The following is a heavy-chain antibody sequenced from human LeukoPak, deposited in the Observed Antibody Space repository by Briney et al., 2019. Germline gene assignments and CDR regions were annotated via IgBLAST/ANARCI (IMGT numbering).Heavy chain of an antibody. D-gene: IGHD2/OR15-2a*01. J-gene: IGHJ4*02. CDR1: FSSYG. V-gene: IGHV3-33*01. Sequence: FSSYGMHXVRQAPGKGLELVAVIWYDGSNKYYADSVKGRFTISRDNSKNTLYLQMNSLRAEDTAVYYCARSNSHYFDYWGQGTLVTVSS. CDR3: ARSNSHYFDY. CDR2: IWYDGSNK.